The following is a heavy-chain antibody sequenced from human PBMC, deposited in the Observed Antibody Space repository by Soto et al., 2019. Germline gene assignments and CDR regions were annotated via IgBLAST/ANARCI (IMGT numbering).Heavy chain of an antibody. Sequence: VQLLESGGGLVQPGGSLRLSCAASGFTFSSYAMTWVRQAPGKGLEWVSAISGSGGSTYYADSVKGRFSISRDNSKNTLYLQMNSLRAEDTAVYYCAKEGGDYVWGSYRYFGYWGQGTLVTVSS. CDR3: AKEGGDYVWGSYRYFGY. CDR1: GFTFSSYA. D-gene: IGHD3-16*02. V-gene: IGHV3-23*01. CDR2: ISGSGGST. J-gene: IGHJ4*02.